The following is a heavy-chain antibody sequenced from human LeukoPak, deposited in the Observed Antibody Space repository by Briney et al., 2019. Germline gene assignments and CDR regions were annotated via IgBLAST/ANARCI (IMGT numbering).Heavy chain of an antibody. J-gene: IGHJ4*02. CDR1: GGSISSYY. CDR3: ARDTRVYDSSAYYYFDY. D-gene: IGHD3-22*01. CDR2: IHSSGST. Sequence: SETLSLTCTVSGGSISSYYWSWIRQPPGGGLEWIGYIHSSGSTNNNPSLKSRVTISRDTSKNQFSLKLSSVTAADTAVYYCARDTRVYDSSAYYYFDYWGQGTLVTVSS. V-gene: IGHV4-59*01.